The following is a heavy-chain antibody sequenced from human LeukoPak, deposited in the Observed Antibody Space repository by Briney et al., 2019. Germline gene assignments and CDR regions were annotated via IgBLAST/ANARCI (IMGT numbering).Heavy chain of an antibody. V-gene: IGHV4-39*01. J-gene: IGHJ4*01. CDR3: ARPPLYDFWSGLAFDY. CDR1: GGSISSSSYY. D-gene: IGHD3-3*01. Sequence: SETLSLTCTVSGGSISSSSYYWGWIRQPPGKGLEWIGSIYYSGSTYYNPSLKSRVTISVDTSKNQFSLKLSSVTAADTAVYYCARPPLYDFWSGLAFDYWGHGTLVTVSS. CDR2: IYYSGST.